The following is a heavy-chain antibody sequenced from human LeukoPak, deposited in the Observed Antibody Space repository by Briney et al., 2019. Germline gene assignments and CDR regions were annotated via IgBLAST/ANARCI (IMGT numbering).Heavy chain of an antibody. CDR1: GYTFTGYY. V-gene: IGHV1-2*02. CDR3: ASSGGRAYDSSGYSLLVFDY. D-gene: IGHD3-22*01. J-gene: IGHJ4*02. Sequence: ASVKVSCKASGYTFTGYYMHWVRQAPGQGLEWMEWINPNSGGTNYAQKFQGRVTMTRDTSISTAYMELSRLRSDDTAVYYCASSGGRAYDSSGYSLLVFDYWGQGTLVTVSS. CDR2: INPNSGGT.